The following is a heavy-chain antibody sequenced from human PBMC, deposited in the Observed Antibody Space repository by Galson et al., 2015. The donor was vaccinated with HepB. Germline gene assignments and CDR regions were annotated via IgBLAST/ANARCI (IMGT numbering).Heavy chain of an antibody. CDR2: INTNTGNP. J-gene: IGHJ4*02. Sequence: SVKVSCKVSGYTFSRYAMNWVRQAPGQGLEWMGWINTNTGNPRYAQDFTGRFVFSLDTSVSTAYLQISSLKAEDTAVYYCARGSGDCDITSCFADFWGQGTLVTVSS. V-gene: IGHV7-4-1*02. D-gene: IGHD2-2*01. CDR3: ARGSGDCDITSCFADF. CDR1: GYTFSRYA.